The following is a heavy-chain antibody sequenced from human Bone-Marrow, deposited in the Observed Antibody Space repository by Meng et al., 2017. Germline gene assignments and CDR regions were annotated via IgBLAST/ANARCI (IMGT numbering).Heavy chain of an antibody. CDR3: AGAGVWFGDNGFDY. V-gene: IGHV1-2*02. Sequence: GQLGQSGAGVNKPGASGKVSCKASGYTFTGYYMHWVRQAPGQGLEWMGWINPNSGGTNYAQKFQGRVTMTRDTSISTAYMELSRLRSDDTAVYYCAGAGVWFGDNGFDYWGQGTLVTVSS. CDR1: GYTFTGYY. CDR2: INPNSGGT. D-gene: IGHD3-10*01. J-gene: IGHJ4*02.